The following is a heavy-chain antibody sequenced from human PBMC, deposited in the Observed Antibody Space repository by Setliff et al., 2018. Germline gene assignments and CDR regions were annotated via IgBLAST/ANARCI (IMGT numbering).Heavy chain of an antibody. D-gene: IGHD3-10*01. V-gene: IGHV4-61*02. CDR3: ASSGSGSYYNLDY. CDR1: GGSISSGSYY. Sequence: PSETLSLTCTVSGGSISSGSYYLSWIRQPAGKGLEWIGRIYTSGSTNYNPSLKSRVTISVDTSKNQFSLKLSSVTAADTAVYYCASSGSGSYYNLDYWGQGTLVNVSS. J-gene: IGHJ4*02. CDR2: IYTSGST.